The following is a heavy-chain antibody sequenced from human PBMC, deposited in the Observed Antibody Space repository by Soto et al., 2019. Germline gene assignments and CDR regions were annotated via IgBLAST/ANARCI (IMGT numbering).Heavy chain of an antibody. J-gene: IGHJ5*02. CDR1: GDSISNREYF. V-gene: IGHV4-39*07. CDR3: ARYSGRYSYNWFDP. Sequence: PSETLSLTCSVSGDSISNREYFWQWVRQTPGKTLEWIGSIYYSGSTFYNPSLVTRVTISLDTSRNQFSLRLTSVTAADTAVYYCARYSGRYSYNWFDPWGQGTLVTVSS. CDR2: IYYSGST. D-gene: IGHD1-26*01.